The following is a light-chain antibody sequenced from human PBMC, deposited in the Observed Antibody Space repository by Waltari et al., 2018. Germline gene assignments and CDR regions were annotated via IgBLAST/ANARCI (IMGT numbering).Light chain of an antibody. V-gene: IGKV3-20*01. J-gene: IGKJ4*01. CDR3: QQYDGEVVT. CDR1: QSVTSIS. CDR2: GTS. Sequence: EIVLTQSPGTLSLSPGERATLSCRASQSVTSISLTWYQQNLGQAPRLLIYGTSRRPTGIPDRFSGSGSGTDFTLTISRLEPEDFAVYYCQQYDGEVVTFGGGTKVEI.